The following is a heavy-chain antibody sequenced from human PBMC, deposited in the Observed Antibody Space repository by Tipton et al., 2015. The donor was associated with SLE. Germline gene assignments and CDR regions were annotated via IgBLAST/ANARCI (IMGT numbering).Heavy chain of an antibody. V-gene: IGHV4-4*02. CDR3: ARNTLAAAPFDY. CDR1: GGSISSSNW. J-gene: IGHJ4*02. Sequence: TLSLTCAVSGGSISSSNWWSWVRQPPGKGLEWIGEIYHSGSTNYNPSLKSRVTISVDTSKNQFSLKLSSVTAADTAVYYCARNTLAAAPFDYWGQGTLVTVSS. D-gene: IGHD6-13*01. CDR2: IYHSGST.